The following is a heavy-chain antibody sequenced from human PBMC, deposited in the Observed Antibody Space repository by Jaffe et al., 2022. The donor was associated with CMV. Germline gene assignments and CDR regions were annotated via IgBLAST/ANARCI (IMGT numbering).Heavy chain of an antibody. Sequence: EVQLVESGGGLVKPGGSLRLSCAASGFTFSNAWMSWVRQAPGKGLEWVGRIKSKTDGGTTDYAAPVKGRFTISRDDSKNTLYLQMNSLKTEDTAVYYCTTDELRGARGYISGWYFDIGVGPIDWEDYWGQGTLVTVSS. CDR1: GFTFSNAW. J-gene: IGHJ4*02. D-gene: IGHD6-19*01. V-gene: IGHV3-15*01. CDR3: TTDELRGARGYISGWYFDIGVGPIDWEDY. CDR2: IKSKTDGGTT.